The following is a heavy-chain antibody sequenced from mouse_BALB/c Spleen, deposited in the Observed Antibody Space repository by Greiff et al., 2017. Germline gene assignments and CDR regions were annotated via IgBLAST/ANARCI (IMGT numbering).Heavy chain of an antibody. Sequence: VQLQQSGPGLVKPSQSLSLTCTVTGYSITSDYAWNWIRQFPGNKLEWMGYISYSGSTSYNPSLKSRISITRDTSKNQFFLQLNSVTTEDTATYYCARWHYGIFDYWGQGTTLTVSA. CDR2: ISYSGST. CDR3: ARWHYGIFDY. CDR1: GYSITSDYA. D-gene: IGHD2-1*01. V-gene: IGHV3-2*02. J-gene: IGHJ2*01.